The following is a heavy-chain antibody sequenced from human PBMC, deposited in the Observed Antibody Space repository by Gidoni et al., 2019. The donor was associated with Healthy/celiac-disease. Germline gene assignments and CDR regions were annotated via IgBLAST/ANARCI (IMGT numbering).Heavy chain of an antibody. D-gene: IGHD2-15*01. J-gene: IGHJ4*02. V-gene: IGHV3-23*01. CDR2: ISGSGGST. Sequence: EVQLLESGGGLVQPGGSLRLSCPASGFPFSSYAMSWVRQAPGKGLEWGSAISGSGGSTYYADYVKGRFTISRDNSKNTLYLQMNSLRAEDTAVYYCAKDTIGYCSGGSCPRFDYWGQGTLVTVSS. CDR3: AKDTIGYCSGGSCPRFDY. CDR1: GFPFSSYA.